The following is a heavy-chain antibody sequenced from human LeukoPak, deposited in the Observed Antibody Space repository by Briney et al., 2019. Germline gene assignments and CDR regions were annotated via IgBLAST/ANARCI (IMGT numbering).Heavy chain of an antibody. CDR1: GGTFSSYA. V-gene: IGHV1-69*05. Sequence: VASVKVSCKASGGTFSSYAISWVRQAPGQGLEWMGRIIPIFGTANYAQKFQGRVTITTDESTSTAYMELSSLRSEDAAVYYCARGAQWELHYFDYWGQGTLVTVSS. CDR2: IIPIFGTA. J-gene: IGHJ4*02. CDR3: ARGAQWELHYFDY. D-gene: IGHD1-26*01.